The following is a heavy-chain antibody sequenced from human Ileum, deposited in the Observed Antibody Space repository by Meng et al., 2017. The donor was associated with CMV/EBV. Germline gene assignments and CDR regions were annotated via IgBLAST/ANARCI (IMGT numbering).Heavy chain of an antibody. D-gene: IGHD1-1*01. CDR1: GFTFSSYW. Sequence: GESLKISCAASGFTFSSYWMHWVRQAPGKGLVWVSRINSDGSSTSYADSVKGRFVISRDDSENTLYLQINSARAEDAAVYYCARPLEPSSFYHYGMDVWGKGTTVTVSS. V-gene: IGHV3-74*01. CDR2: INSDGSST. CDR3: ARPLEPSSFYHYGMDV. J-gene: IGHJ6*04.